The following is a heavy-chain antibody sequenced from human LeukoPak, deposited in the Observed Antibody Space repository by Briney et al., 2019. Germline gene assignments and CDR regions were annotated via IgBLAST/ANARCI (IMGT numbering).Heavy chain of an antibody. V-gene: IGHV3-7*01. Sequence: PGGSLRLSCAASGFTFSNYWMSWVRQAPGKGLEWVVNIKQDGSEKYYEDSVKGRFTISRDNAKNSLYLQMNSLRAEDTAVYYCARDPTIFGVVIVPDYWGQGTLVAVSS. CDR3: ARDPTIFGVVIVPDY. CDR1: GFTFSNYW. J-gene: IGHJ4*02. D-gene: IGHD3-3*01. CDR2: IKQDGSEK.